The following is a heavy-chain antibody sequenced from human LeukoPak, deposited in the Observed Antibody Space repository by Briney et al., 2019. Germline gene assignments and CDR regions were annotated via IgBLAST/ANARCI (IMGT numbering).Heavy chain of an antibody. CDR1: GDSISSGRFY. V-gene: IGHV4-61*02. CDR2: IYSSGST. J-gene: IGHJ3*02. CDR3: ARDTGSVVPATDAFDI. D-gene: IGHD2-2*01. Sequence: SETLSLTCSVSGDSISSGRFYWSWIRQSAGKGLEWIGRIYSSGSTHYNPSLKSRVSISRDTSKNHFSLNLRSVTAADTAVYYCARDTGSVVPATDAFDIWGQGTMVTVSS.